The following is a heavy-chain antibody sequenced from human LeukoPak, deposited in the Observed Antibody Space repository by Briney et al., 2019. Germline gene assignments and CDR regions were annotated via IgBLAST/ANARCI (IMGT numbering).Heavy chain of an antibody. CDR1: GFTFSSNA. CDR2: ISYDGNNK. CDR3: ATGGKFDFWSGYHIDN. J-gene: IGHJ4*02. V-gene: IGHV3-30*04. Sequence: PGGSLRLSCEASGFTFSSNALHWVRQPPGKGLEWLAVISYDGNNKNFADSVKGRFTVSRDNSKYTLYLHMNSLRSDDSAMYYCATGGKFDFWSGYHIDNWGQGALVTVSS. D-gene: IGHD3-3*01.